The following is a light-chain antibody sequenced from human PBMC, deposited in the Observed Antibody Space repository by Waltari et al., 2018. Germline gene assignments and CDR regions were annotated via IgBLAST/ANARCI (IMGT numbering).Light chain of an antibody. CDR1: QSVSGTY. J-gene: IGKJ2*01. V-gene: IGKV3-20*01. CDR2: GAS. Sequence: EIALTQSPGTLSLSPGERATLSCRASQSVSGTYLTWYHQKPGQAPRLLIYGASTRATGIPERVSGSGSGTDFTLTISRLEPEDFGVYYCQQYGGTFGQGTKLEIK. CDR3: QQYGGT.